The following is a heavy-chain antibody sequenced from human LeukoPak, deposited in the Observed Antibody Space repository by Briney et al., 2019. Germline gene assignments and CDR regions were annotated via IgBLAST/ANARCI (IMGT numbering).Heavy chain of an antibody. CDR1: GYSISSGYY. V-gene: IGHV4-38-2*01. Sequence: KPSENLSLTCAVSGYSISSGYYWGWIRQPPEKGLEWIGSMYHSGSTYYNPSLQSRVTISMDTSKNEFSLKLSSVTAADTAVYHCARHRRWELVPYNFDYWGQGTLVTVSS. J-gene: IGHJ4*02. D-gene: IGHD1-26*01. CDR2: MYHSGST. CDR3: ARHRRWELVPYNFDY.